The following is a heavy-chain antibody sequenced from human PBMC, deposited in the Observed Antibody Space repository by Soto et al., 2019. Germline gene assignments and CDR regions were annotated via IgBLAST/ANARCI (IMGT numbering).Heavy chain of an antibody. Sequence: QLQLQESGPGLVKPSETLSLTCTVSGGSISSSSYYWDWIRQPPGKGLEWIGSIYYSGSTYYNPSLKIRVTISVDTSKNQFSLKLSSVTAADTAVYYCARRGGATIMDYWGQGTLVTVSS. CDR1: GGSISSSSYY. CDR3: ARRGGATIMDY. V-gene: IGHV4-39*01. J-gene: IGHJ4*02. CDR2: IYYSGST. D-gene: IGHD5-12*01.